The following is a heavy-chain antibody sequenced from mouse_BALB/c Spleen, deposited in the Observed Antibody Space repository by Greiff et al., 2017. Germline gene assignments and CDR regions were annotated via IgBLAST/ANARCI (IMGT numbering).Heavy chain of an antibody. Sequence: EVQLQQSGPSLVKPSQTLSLTCSVTGDSITSGYWNWIRKFPGNKLEYMGYISYSGSTYYNPSLKSRISITRDTSKNQYYLQLNSVTTEDTATYYCARSDYRYDGYWYFDVWGAGTTVTVSS. CDR3: ARSDYRYDGYWYFDV. D-gene: IGHD2-14*01. J-gene: IGHJ1*01. CDR1: GDSITSGY. CDR2: ISYSGST. V-gene: IGHV3-8*02.